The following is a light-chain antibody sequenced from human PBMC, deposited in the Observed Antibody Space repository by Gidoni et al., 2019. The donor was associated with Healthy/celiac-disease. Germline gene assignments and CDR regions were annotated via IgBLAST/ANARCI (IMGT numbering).Light chain of an antibody. CDR3: QQYDNLLFT. Sequence: IQLTQSPSSLSASVGDRVTITCQASQDISNYLNWYQQKPGKAPKLLIYDASNLETGVTSRFSGSGSGTDFTFTISSLQPEDIETYYCQQYDNLLFTFGSGTKVEIK. CDR1: QDISNY. CDR2: DAS. J-gene: IGKJ3*01. V-gene: IGKV1-33*01.